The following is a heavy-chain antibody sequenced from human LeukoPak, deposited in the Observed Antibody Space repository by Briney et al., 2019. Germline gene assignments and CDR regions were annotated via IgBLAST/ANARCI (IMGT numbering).Heavy chain of an antibody. V-gene: IGHV1-2*02. CDR2: INPNSGGT. J-gene: IGHJ3*02. Sequence: GASVKVSCKASGYTFTGYYMHWVRQAPGQGLEWMGWINPNSGGTNYAQKFQGRVTMTRDTSISTAYMELSRPSSDDTAVYYCATHVRYCSSTSCYSHWNAFDIWGQGTMVTVSS. CDR1: GYTFTGYY. CDR3: ATHVRYCSSTSCYSHWNAFDI. D-gene: IGHD2-2*01.